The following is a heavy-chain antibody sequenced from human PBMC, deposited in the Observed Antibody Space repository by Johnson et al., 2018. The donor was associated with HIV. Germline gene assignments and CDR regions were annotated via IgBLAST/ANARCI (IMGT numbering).Heavy chain of an antibody. J-gene: IGHJ3*01. CDR2: ISYDGSNK. D-gene: IGHD3-3*01. CDR3: ASPPSGYDFWDGPNIFDV. Sequence: QMQLVESGGGVVQPGRSLRLSCAASRFTFSSYALHWVRQAPGKGLEWVAIISYDGSNKYYADSVRGRFTLSRDNSKNTLYLQMNSLRAEDTAVYYCASPPSGYDFWDGPNIFDVWGQGTMVSVAS. CDR1: RFTFSSYA. V-gene: IGHV3-30*04.